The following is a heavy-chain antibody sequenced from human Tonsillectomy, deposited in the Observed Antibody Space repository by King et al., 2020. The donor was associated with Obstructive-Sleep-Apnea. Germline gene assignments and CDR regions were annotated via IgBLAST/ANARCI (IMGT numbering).Heavy chain of an antibody. CDR3: AREYYGSGTDAFDI. D-gene: IGHD3-10*01. CDR1: GFTFTSYS. V-gene: IGHV3-30-3*01. CDR2: IFDDGNNK. Sequence: VQLVESGGGVVQPGRSLRLSCAASGFTFTSYSMHWVRQAPGKGLAWVAVIFDDGNNKDYADSVKGRFTISRDNSYNTTYLQMDNLRADDTAIYYCAREYYGSGTDAFDIWGQGTRVTVSS. J-gene: IGHJ3*02.